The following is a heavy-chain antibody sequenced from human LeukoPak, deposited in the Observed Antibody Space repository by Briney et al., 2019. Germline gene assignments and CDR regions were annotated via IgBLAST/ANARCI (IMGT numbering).Heavy chain of an antibody. J-gene: IGHJ3*02. CDR3: ARDGSSGHAFDI. V-gene: IGHV4-59*01. D-gene: IGHD6-19*01. Sequence: SETLSLTCTVSGGSISIYYWSWIRQPPGKGLEWIGYIYYSGSTNYNPSLKSRVTISEDTSKNQFSLKLSSATAADTAVYFCARDGSSGHAFDIWGQGTMVTVSS. CDR2: IYYSGST. CDR1: GGSISIYY.